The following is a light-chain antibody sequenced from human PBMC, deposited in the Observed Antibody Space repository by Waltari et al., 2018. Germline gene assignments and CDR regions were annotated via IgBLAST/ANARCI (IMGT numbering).Light chain of an antibody. CDR2: VNSDGSH. V-gene: IGLV4-69*01. Sequence: QLVLTQSPSASAPLGPSVQLTCTLSSGHCSKCLARHQQQREKGPGYLMKVNSDGSHSKGDEIPDRFSASSSGAERHLTNSSLQSAAEADYYCQTGGHGTWVFGGGTKLTVL. CDR1: SGHCSKC. J-gene: IGLJ3*02. CDR3: QTGGHGTWV.